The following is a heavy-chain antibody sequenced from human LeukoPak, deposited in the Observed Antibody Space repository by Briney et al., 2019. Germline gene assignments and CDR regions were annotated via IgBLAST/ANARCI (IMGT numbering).Heavy chain of an antibody. CDR2: IYSGGST. D-gene: IGHD2-15*01. CDR3: ANSPQKYCSGGSCYHDY. Sequence: GGSLRLSCAASGFTVSSNYMSWVRQAPGKGLEWVSVIYSGGSTYYADSVKGRFTISRDNSKNTLYLQMNSLRAEDTAVYYCANSPQKYCSGGSCYHDYWGQGTLVTVSS. V-gene: IGHV3-53*05. J-gene: IGHJ4*02. CDR1: GFTVSSNY.